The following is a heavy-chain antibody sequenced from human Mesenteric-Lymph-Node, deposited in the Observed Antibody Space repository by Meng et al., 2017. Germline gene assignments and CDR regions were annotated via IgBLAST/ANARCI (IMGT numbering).Heavy chain of an antibody. D-gene: IGHD3-16*01. CDR2: INHSGST. V-gene: IGHV4-34*01. CDR1: GGSFSGYY. Sequence: GSLRLSCAVYGGSFSGYYWSWIRQPPGKGLEWIGEINHSGSTNYNPSLKSRVTISVDTSKNQFSLKLTSVTAADTAVYYCASIRVALESRSWGLYDYYYGLDVWGQGTTVTVSS. CDR3: ASIRVALESRSWGLYDYYYGLDV. J-gene: IGHJ6*02.